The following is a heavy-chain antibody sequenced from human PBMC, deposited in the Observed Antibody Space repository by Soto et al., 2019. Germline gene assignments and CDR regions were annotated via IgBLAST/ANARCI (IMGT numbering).Heavy chain of an antibody. CDR2: IKQDGSEK. CDR3: ATTAGGFFDN. V-gene: IGHV3-7*05. Sequence: GGSLRLSCAASGFSFSTYWMSWVRQAPGKGLEWVANIKQDGSEKYYVKSVEGRFTVSRDNAKNSLYVQTNSLRTDDTAVYYCATTAGGFFDNWGQGTPVTVSS. D-gene: IGHD1-1*01. CDR1: GFSFSTYW. J-gene: IGHJ4*02.